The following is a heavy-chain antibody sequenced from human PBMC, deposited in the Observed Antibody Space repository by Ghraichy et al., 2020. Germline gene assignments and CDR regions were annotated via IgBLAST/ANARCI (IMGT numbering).Heavy chain of an antibody. CDR3: ARRNSGYFDYYYYGMDV. V-gene: IGHV4-39*01. D-gene: IGHD3-22*01. J-gene: IGHJ6*02. CDR1: GGSISSSSYY. CDR2: IYYSGST. Sequence: SETLSLTCTVSGGSISSSSYYWGWIRQPPGKGLEWIGSIYYSGSTHYNPSLKSRVTISVDTSKNQFSLKLSSVTAADTAVYYCARRNSGYFDYYYYGMDVWGQGTTVTVSS.